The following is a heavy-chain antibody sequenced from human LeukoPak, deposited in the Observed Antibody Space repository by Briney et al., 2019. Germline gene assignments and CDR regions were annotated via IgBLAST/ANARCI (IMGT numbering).Heavy chain of an antibody. CDR3: AKDRHAPGRYCSSTSCFPFDS. CDR2: NSNNCRSI. V-gene: IGHV3-11*01. CDR1: GCTFSDYY. Sequence: PGASLRLSCEASGCTFSDYYMSWIRQAPGKGLGWISYNSNNCRSIYYADSLKGRFTISRDNAKNTQYLQMNSLRAEDTAVYYCAKDRHAPGRYCSSTSCFPFDSWGQGTLVTVSS. J-gene: IGHJ5*01. D-gene: IGHD2-2*01.